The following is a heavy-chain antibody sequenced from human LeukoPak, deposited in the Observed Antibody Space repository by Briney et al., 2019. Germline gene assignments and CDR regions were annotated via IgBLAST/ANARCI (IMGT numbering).Heavy chain of an antibody. Sequence: QPGGSLRLSCAASGSTFSSYWMHWVRQAPGKGLVWVSRINSDGSSTNYADSVKGRFTISRDNAKNTLYLQMNSLRAEDTAVYYCARGNYGSGLDYWGQGTLVTVSS. D-gene: IGHD3-10*01. CDR3: ARGNYGSGLDY. V-gene: IGHV3-74*01. J-gene: IGHJ4*02. CDR2: INSDGSST. CDR1: GSTFSSYW.